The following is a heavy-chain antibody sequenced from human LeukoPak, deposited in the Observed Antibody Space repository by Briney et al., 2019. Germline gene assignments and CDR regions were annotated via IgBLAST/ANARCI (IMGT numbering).Heavy chain of an antibody. V-gene: IGHV1-2*02. Sequence: GASVKVSCKASGYTFTGYYMHWVRQAPGQGLEWMGWINPNSGGTNYAQKFQGRVTMTRDTSISTAYMELSRLRSDDTAVYYCARGMIVVVTDAFDIWGQGTMVTVSS. CDR3: ARGMIVVVTDAFDI. CDR1: GYTFTGYY. D-gene: IGHD2-21*02. J-gene: IGHJ3*02. CDR2: INPNSGGT.